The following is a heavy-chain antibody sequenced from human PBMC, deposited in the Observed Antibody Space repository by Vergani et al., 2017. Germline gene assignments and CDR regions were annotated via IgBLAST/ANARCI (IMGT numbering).Heavy chain of an antibody. J-gene: IGHJ2*01. CDR2: ISGSGGST. CDR1: GFTFSSYA. Sequence: EVQLLESGGGLVQPGGSLRLSCAASGFTFSSYAMSWVRQAPGKGLEWVSAISGSGGSTYYADSVKGRFTISRDNSKNTLYLQMNRLRAEDTAVYYCAKRGALYYYDSSGYYNILGKVTDWYFDLWGRGTLVTVSS. CDR3: AKRGALYYYDSSGYYNILGKVTDWYFDL. D-gene: IGHD3-22*01. V-gene: IGHV3-23*01.